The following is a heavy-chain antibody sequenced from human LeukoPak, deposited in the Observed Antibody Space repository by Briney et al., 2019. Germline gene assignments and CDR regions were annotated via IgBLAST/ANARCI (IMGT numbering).Heavy chain of an antibody. CDR1: GFTFSSYG. J-gene: IGHJ4*02. Sequence: GRSLRLSCAASGFTFSSYGMHWVRQAPGKGLEWVAVISYDGSNKYYADSVKGRFTISRDNSKNTLYLQMNSLRAEDTAVHYCAKGSPDYGDYWYWGQGTLVTVSS. V-gene: IGHV3-30*18. D-gene: IGHD4-17*01. CDR3: AKGSPDYGDYWY. CDR2: ISYDGSNK.